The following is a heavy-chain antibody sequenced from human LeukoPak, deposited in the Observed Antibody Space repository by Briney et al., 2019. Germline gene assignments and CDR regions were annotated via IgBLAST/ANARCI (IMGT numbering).Heavy chain of an antibody. CDR3: ARDPQDIVVVVAATVWEYYFDY. D-gene: IGHD2-15*01. CDR1: GFTFSSYS. J-gene: IGHJ4*02. V-gene: IGHV3-21*01. CDR2: ISSSSSYI. Sequence: SGGSLRLSCAASGFTFSSYSMNWVHQAPGKGLEWVSSISSSSSYIYYADSVKGRFTISRDNAKNSLYLQMNSLRAEDTAVYYCARDPQDIVVVVAATVWEYYFDYWGQGTLVTVSS.